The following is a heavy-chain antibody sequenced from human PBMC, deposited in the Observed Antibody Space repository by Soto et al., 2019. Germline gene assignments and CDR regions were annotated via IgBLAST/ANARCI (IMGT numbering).Heavy chain of an antibody. J-gene: IGHJ6*03. V-gene: IGHV2-70*11. D-gene: IGHD6-13*01. CDR2: IDWDDDK. CDR1: GFSLSTSGMC. CDR3: ARITRTFSSSNSRYYYYMDV. Sequence: SGPTLVNPTQTLTLTCTFSGFSLSTSGMCVSWIRQPPGKALEWLARIDWDDDKYYSTSLKTRLTISKDTSKNQVVLTMTNMDPVDTATYYCARITRTFSSSNSRYYYYMDVWGKGTTVTVSS.